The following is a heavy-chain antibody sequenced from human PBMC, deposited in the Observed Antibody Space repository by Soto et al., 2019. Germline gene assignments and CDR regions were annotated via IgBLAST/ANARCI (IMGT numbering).Heavy chain of an antibody. Sequence: EVPLLESGGGLVQPGGSLRLSCAASGFTFSPYAMSWVRQAPGKGLEWVSSISGSGGSTHYADSVKGRFTVSRDNSKRALSLQMSSLREEDTATYYCATGLRRLLRTQYYYGLDVWGRVTTVTVSS. D-gene: IGHD3-10*01. J-gene: IGHJ6*02. CDR2: ISGSGGST. CDR1: GFTFSPYA. V-gene: IGHV3-23*01. CDR3: ATGLRRLLRTQYYYGLDV.